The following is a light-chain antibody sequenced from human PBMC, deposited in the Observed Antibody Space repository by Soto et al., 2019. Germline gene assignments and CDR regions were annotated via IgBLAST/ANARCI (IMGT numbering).Light chain of an antibody. CDR3: QSYDSSLSAVV. V-gene: IGLV1-40*01. CDR1: SSNIGAGYD. J-gene: IGLJ2*01. CDR2: GNS. Sequence: QSVLTQPPSVSGAPGQRVTISWTESSSNIGAGYDVHWYRHLPGTAPKLLIYGNSKRPSGVPDRFSGSKSGTSASLAITGLQAEDETNYYCQSYDSSLSAVVFGGGTKLTVL.